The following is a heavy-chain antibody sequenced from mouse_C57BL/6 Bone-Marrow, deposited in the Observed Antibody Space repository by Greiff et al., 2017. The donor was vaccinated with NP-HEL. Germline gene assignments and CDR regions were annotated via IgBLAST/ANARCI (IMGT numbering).Heavy chain of an antibody. Sequence: VQRVESGPELVKPGASVKISCKASGYAFSSSWMNWVKQRPGKGLEWIGRIYPGDGDTNYNGKFKGKATLTADKSSSTAYMQLSSLTSEDSAVYFCARFITTVARYFDVWGTGTTVTVSS. CDR2: IYPGDGDT. J-gene: IGHJ1*03. D-gene: IGHD1-1*01. CDR3: ARFITTVARYFDV. CDR1: GYAFSSSW. V-gene: IGHV1-82*01.